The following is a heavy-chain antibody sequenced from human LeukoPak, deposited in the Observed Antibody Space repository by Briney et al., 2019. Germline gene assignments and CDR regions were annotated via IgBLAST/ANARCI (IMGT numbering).Heavy chain of an antibody. CDR1: GGAFSSYA. D-gene: IGHD2-15*01. V-gene: IGHV1-69*06. J-gene: IGHJ4*02. CDR2: IIPIFGTA. CDR3: ARAREYCSGGSCYGEYFDY. Sequence: SVKVSCKASGGAFSSYAISWVRQAPGQGLEWMGGIIPIFGTANYAQKFQGRVTITADKSTSTAYMELSSLRSEDTAVYYCARAREYCSGGSCYGEYFDYWGQGTLVTVSS.